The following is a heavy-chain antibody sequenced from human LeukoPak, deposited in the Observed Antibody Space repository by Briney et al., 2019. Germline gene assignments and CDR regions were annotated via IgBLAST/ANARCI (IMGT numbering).Heavy chain of an antibody. CDR3: ARGSGYDPWGY. D-gene: IGHD5-12*01. CDR2: ISAYNGNT. Sequence: ASVKVSCKASGYTFNHYYVHWVRQAPGQGLEWMGWISAYNGNTNYAQKLQGRVTMTTDTSTSTAYMELRSLRSDDTAVYYCARGSGYDPWGYWGQGTLVTVSS. V-gene: IGHV1-18*04. CDR1: GYTFNHYY. J-gene: IGHJ4*02.